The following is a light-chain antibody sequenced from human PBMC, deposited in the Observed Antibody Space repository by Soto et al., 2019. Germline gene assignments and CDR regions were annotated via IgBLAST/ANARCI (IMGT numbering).Light chain of an antibody. CDR1: QSVSSN. CDR2: GAS. Sequence: XVXXQXPXTVSVSPGESATLSCRASQSVSSNLAWYQQKPGQAPRLLIYGASTRATGIPARFSGSGSGTEFTLTISRLEPEDFAVYYCQQYGSFPRTFGQGSMVDI. V-gene: IGKV3-15*01. CDR3: QQYGSFPRT. J-gene: IGKJ1*01.